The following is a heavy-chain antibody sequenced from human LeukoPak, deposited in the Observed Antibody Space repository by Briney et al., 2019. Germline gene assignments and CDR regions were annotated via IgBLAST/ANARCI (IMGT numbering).Heavy chain of an antibody. J-gene: IGHJ4*02. CDR1: GFPFRSFS. D-gene: IGHD1-26*01. CDR3: IRALIGATDY. Sequence: GGSLRLSCVASGFPFRSFSMNWVREAPGKGLVWVSRMNSDGSITNYADSVKGRFTISRDNAKNTLYLQMNSLRVEDTAVYYCIRALIGATDYWGQGTLVTVSS. CDR2: MNSDGSIT. V-gene: IGHV3-74*01.